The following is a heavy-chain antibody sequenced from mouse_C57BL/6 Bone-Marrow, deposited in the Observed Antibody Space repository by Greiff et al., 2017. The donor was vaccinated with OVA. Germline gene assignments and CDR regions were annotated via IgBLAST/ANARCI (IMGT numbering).Heavy chain of an antibody. V-gene: IGHV1-53*01. CDR3: ARADGYHHYYAMDY. Sequence: QVQLQQPGTELVKPGASVKLSCKASGYTFTSYWMHWVKQRPGQGLEWIGNINPSNGGTNYNEKFKSKATLTVDKSSSTAYMQLSSLTSEDSAFYYGARADGYHHYYAMDYWGQGTSVTVSS. CDR1: GYTFTSYW. D-gene: IGHD2-3*01. CDR2: INPSNGGT. J-gene: IGHJ4*01.